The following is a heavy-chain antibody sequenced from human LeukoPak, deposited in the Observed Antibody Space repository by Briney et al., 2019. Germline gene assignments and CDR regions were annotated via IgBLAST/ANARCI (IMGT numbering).Heavy chain of an antibody. Sequence: SPSETLSLTCTLSGASISSHYWSWIRQPPGKGLEWIGYIHYSGSTNYKPSLKSRVTISVDTSKKQFSLKVGSVTAADTGVYYCARGLDYYGSGSYYNDYWGQGTLVTVSA. J-gene: IGHJ4*02. CDR3: ARGLDYYGSGSYYNDY. CDR1: GASISSHY. V-gene: IGHV4-59*11. D-gene: IGHD3-10*01. CDR2: IHYSGST.